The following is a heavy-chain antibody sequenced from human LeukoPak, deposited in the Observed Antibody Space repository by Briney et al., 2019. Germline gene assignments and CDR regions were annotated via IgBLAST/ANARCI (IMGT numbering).Heavy chain of an antibody. J-gene: IGHJ4*02. Sequence: SETLSLTCTVSGYSISSGYYWGWIRQPPGKGLEWIGSIYHSGSTYYNPSLKSRLTISIDTSKNQFSLNLSSVTAADTAMYYCARDARVQKWFGELLKTTTYYFDYWGQGALVTVSS. CDR2: IYHSGST. CDR3: ARDARVQKWFGELLKTTTYYFDY. CDR1: GYSISSGYY. V-gene: IGHV4-38-2*02. D-gene: IGHD3-10*01.